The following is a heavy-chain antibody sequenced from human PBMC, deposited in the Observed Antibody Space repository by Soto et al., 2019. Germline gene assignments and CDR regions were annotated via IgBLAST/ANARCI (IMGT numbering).Heavy chain of an antibody. CDR1: GFTFSSYA. V-gene: IGHV3-23*01. CDR2: VSGSSGSK. D-gene: IGHD1-7*01. J-gene: IGHJ4*02. CDR3: AKDWCSGTTCYCLEN. Sequence: EVQLLESGGGLVQPGGSLRLSCAASGFTFSSYAMSWVRQAPGKGLEWVSSVSGSSGSKSYADSVTGRFTISRDNSKSTVDLQMNSLRAEDTAVYFCAKDWCSGTTCYCLENWGQGTLVTVSS.